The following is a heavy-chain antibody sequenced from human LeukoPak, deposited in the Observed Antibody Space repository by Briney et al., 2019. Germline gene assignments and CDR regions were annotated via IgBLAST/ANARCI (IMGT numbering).Heavy chain of an antibody. D-gene: IGHD2-2*01. Sequence: SETLSLTCTVSGGSISSGGYYWSWIRQHPGKGLEWIGYIYYSGSTYYNPSLKSRVTISVDTSKNQLSLKLSSVTAADTAVYYCAREVSTSVDYWGQGTLVTVSS. CDR1: GGSISSGGYY. V-gene: IGHV4-31*03. CDR2: IYYSGST. CDR3: AREVSTSVDY. J-gene: IGHJ4*02.